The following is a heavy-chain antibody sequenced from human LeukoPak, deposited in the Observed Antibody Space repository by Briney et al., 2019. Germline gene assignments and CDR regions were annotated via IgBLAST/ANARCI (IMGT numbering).Heavy chain of an antibody. J-gene: IGHJ4*02. D-gene: IGHD1-1*01. CDR2: IYYSDST. CDR3: ARQTNRGAGNFDS. Sequence: PSETLSPTCTVSGGSISSSTYYWGWIRQAPGKGLEWIGTIYYSDSTNYSPSLKSRVTISVDMSKNQLSLNLNSVTAADTAVYYCARQTNRGAGNFDSWGQGTLVTVSS. V-gene: IGHV4-39*01. CDR1: GGSISSSTYY.